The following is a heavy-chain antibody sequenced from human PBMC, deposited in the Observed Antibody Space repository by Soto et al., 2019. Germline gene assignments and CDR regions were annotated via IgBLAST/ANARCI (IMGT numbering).Heavy chain of an antibody. V-gene: IGHV4-39*01. CDR2: IYYSGST. D-gene: IGHD2-15*01. Sequence: SETLSLTCTVSGGSISSSSYYWGWIRQPPGQGLEWIGSIYYSGSTYYNPSLNSRVTISVDTSKNQFSLKLSSVTAADTAVYYCARPRGRVVAATRVHYYGMDVWGQGTTVTVSS. J-gene: IGHJ6*02. CDR3: ARPRGRVVAATRVHYYGMDV. CDR1: GGSISSSSYY.